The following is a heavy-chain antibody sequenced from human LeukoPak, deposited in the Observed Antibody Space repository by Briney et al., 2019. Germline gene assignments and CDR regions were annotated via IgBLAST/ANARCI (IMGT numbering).Heavy chain of an antibody. Sequence: ASVKVSCKVSGYTLTELSMHWVRQAPGKGLEWMGGFDPEDGETIYAQKFQGRVTMTEDTSTDTAYMELSSLGSEDTAVYYCATGDSGSYYPTLKHFDYWGQGTLVTVSS. CDR1: GYTLTELS. CDR2: FDPEDGET. D-gene: IGHD1-26*01. V-gene: IGHV1-24*01. J-gene: IGHJ4*02. CDR3: ATGDSGSYYPTLKHFDY.